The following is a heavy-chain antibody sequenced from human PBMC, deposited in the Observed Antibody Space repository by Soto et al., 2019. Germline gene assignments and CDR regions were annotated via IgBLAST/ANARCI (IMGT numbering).Heavy chain of an antibody. D-gene: IGHD2-2*01. Sequence: GSLRLSCAASGFTFSSYWMSWVRQAPGKGLEWVANIKQDGSEKYYVDSVKGRFTISRDNAKNSLYLQMNSLRAEDTAVYYCARDPRIPAGPAAMWGYYYYYYGMDVWGQGTTVTVSS. CDR2: IKQDGSEK. J-gene: IGHJ6*02. CDR1: GFTFSSYW. V-gene: IGHV3-7*05. CDR3: ARDPRIPAGPAAMWGYYYYYYGMDV.